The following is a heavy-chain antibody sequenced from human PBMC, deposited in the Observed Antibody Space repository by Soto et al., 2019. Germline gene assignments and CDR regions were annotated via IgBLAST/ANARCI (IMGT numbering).Heavy chain of an antibody. D-gene: IGHD3-3*02. CDR1: GYNFRSYG. J-gene: IGHJ6*02. CDR2: ISPYTDQT. Sequence: QVHLVQSGAEVRKPGASVKVSCKTSGYNFRSYGVSWVRQAPGQGFEWLGWISPYTDQTDYAQKFQSTPTLTTDTSTSTFYMDLRSLTSDDTAVYYCARDYHLGRRHGYAIDGWGQGTTIIVSS. CDR3: ARDYHLGRRHGYAIDG. V-gene: IGHV1-18*01.